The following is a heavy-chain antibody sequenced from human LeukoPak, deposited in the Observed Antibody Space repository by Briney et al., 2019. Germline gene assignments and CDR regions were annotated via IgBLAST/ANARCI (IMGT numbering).Heavy chain of an antibody. CDR1: GGTFSSYA. V-gene: IGHV1-69*05. CDR3: AREIYSYGYDY. D-gene: IGHD5-18*01. CDR2: IIPIFGTA. Sequence: ASVKVSCKASGGTFSSYAISWVRQAPGQGLEWMGRIIPIFGTANYAQKFQGRVTITTDESTSTAYMELSSLRSEDTAVYYCAREIYSYGYDYWGHGTLVTVSS. J-gene: IGHJ4*01.